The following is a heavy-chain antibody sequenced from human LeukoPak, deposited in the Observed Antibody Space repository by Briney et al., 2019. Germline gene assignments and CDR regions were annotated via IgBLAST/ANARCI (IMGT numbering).Heavy chain of an antibody. CDR3: ARDLSGPSFY. J-gene: IGHJ4*02. CDR2: IRQDGNEK. Sequence: PGGSLRLSCAASGFTFSTYSMNWVRQAPGKGLEWVANIRQDGNEKYFVDSVKGRFTISRDNAQNSLYLQLNSLRAEDTAVYYCARDLSGPSFYWGQGTLVTVSS. D-gene: IGHD2-15*01. CDR1: GFTFSTYS. V-gene: IGHV3-7*01.